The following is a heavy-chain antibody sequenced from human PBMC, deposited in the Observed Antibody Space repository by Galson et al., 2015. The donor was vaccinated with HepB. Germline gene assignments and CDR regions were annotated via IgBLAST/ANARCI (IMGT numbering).Heavy chain of an antibody. J-gene: IGHJ4*02. CDR1: GYTFTSYY. D-gene: IGHD5-24*01. V-gene: IGHV1-46*01. CDR2: INPSGGST. Sequence: SVKVSCKASGYTFTSYYMHWVRQAPGQGLEWMGIINPSGGSTSYAQKFQGRVTMTRDTSTSTVYMELSSLRSEDTAVYYCARVSRDGYNLISGRYFDYWGQGTLVTVSS. CDR3: ARVSRDGYNLISGRYFDY.